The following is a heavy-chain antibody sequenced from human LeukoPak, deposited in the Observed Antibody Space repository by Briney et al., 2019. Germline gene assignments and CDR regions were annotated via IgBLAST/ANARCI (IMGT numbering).Heavy chain of an antibody. CDR1: GGSISSYY. CDR3: ARLPGRG. D-gene: IGHD3-10*01. Sequence: SETLSLTCTVSGGSISSYYWSWIRQPPGKGLEWIGDIYYSGSTYYNPSLKSRVTISVDTSKNQFSLKLSSVTAADTAVYYCARLPGRGWGQGTLVTVSS. CDR2: IYYSGST. V-gene: IGHV4-59*04. J-gene: IGHJ4*02.